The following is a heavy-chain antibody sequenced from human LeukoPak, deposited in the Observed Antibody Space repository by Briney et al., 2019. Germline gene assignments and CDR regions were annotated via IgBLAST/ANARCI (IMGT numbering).Heavy chain of an antibody. V-gene: IGHV4-30-4*08. CDR1: GGSISSGDYY. Sequence: SQTLSLTCTVSGGSISSGDYYWSWIRQPPGKGLEWIGYIYYSGSTYYNPSLKSRVTISVDTSKNQFSLKLSSVTAADTAVYYCARGFYQLLYAFDMGAQGTRVPVSS. CDR3: ARGFYQLLYAFDM. CDR2: IYYSGST. J-gene: IGHJ3*02. D-gene: IGHD2-2*02.